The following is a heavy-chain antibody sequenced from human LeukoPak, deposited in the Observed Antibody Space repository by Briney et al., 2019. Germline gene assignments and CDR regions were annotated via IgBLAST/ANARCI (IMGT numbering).Heavy chain of an antibody. Sequence: ASVKVSCRASGYTFTGYYMHWVRQAPGQGLEWMGWINPNSGGTHYAQKFQGRVTMTRDTSISTAYMELSRLRSDDTAVYYCARDGYDILTGYYFDYWGQGTLVTVSS. V-gene: IGHV1-2*02. CDR2: INPNSGGT. CDR1: GYTFTGYY. D-gene: IGHD3-9*01. CDR3: ARDGYDILTGYYFDY. J-gene: IGHJ4*02.